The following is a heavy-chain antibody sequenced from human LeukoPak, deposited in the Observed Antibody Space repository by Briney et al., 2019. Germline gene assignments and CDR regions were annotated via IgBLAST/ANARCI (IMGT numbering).Heavy chain of an antibody. CDR3: TKGYYEPFDS. V-gene: IGHV4-59*02. D-gene: IGHD3-22*01. Sequence: PSETLSLTCTVSGASVNSYYWDWIRQPPGKGLEWIGCISDSGRTYYNPSLKSRVTTSLGTSNNQFSLRLTSVTAADSAMYYCTKGYYEPFDSWGQGTLVTVSS. CDR1: GASVNSYY. J-gene: IGHJ4*02. CDR2: ISDSGRT.